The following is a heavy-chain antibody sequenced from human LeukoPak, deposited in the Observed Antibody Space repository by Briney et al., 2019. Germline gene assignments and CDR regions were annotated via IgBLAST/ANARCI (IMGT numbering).Heavy chain of an antibody. V-gene: IGHV3-15*01. J-gene: IGHJ3*01. D-gene: IGHD3-10*01. CDR3: TTASVTMVRGVISPDAFDV. CDR2: IMSKTDGGTT. CDR1: GFTFSNAW. Sequence: GGSLRLSCAASGFTFSNAWMSWVRQAPGKGLEWVGRIMSKTDGGTTAYAAPVKGRFTISRDDSKNTLYLQMKGLETEDTAVYYCTTASVTMVRGVISPDAFDVWGRGTMVIVSS.